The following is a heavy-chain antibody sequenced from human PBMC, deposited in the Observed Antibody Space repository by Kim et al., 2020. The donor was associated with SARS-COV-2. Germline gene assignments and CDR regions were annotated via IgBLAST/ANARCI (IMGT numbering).Heavy chain of an antibody. CDR3: ARDRRDAVITMVRGVKSYFFDY. D-gene: IGHD3-10*01. Sequence: GGSLRLSCAASGFTFSSYSMNWVRQAPGKGLEWVSYISSSSSTIYYADSVKGRFTISRDNAKNSLYLQMNSLRAEDTAVDYCARDRRDAVITMVRGVKSYFFDYWGQGTPVTVSS. CDR2: ISSSSSTI. V-gene: IGHV3-48*04. J-gene: IGHJ4*02. CDR1: GFTFSSYS.